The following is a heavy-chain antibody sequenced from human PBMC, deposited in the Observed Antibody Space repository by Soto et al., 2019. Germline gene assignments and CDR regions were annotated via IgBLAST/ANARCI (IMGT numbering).Heavy chain of an antibody. Sequence: VQLMQSGAEVKQPGSSVKVSCKASGGTFSSHSINWVRQAPGQGLEWMGGIITLFDTANYAQNFQGRVTINADQSTSTAYMELNSPSSDDTAVYYCAREVSYGYFCAALLDCGQGTLVTVSS. CDR1: GGTFSSHS. V-gene: IGHV1-69*01. D-gene: IGHD5-18*01. J-gene: IGHJ4*02. CDR3: AREVSYGYFCAALLD. CDR2: IITLFDTA.